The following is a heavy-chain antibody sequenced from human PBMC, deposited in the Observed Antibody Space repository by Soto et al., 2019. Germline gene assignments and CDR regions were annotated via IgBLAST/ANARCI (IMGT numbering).Heavy chain of an antibody. D-gene: IGHD6-19*01. CDR3: ARHWVCSGRLRTPNWFDP. Sequence: SETLSLTCTVSGGSISSYYWSWIRQPPGKGLEWIGYIYYSGSTNYNPSLKSRVTISVDTSKNQFSLKLSSVTAADTAVYYCARHWVCSGRLRTPNWFDPCGQGTLVPVSS. V-gene: IGHV4-59*08. CDR2: IYYSGST. J-gene: IGHJ5*02. CDR1: GGSISSYY.